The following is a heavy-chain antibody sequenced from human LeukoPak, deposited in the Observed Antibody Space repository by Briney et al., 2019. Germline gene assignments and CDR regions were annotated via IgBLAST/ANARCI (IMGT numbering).Heavy chain of an antibody. V-gene: IGHV3-30*04. CDR2: ISYDGRNK. CDR3: ASAPWVTYYYYYRMDV. CDR1: GLTFSSYT. J-gene: IGHJ6*02. Sequence: GGALRLSCAACGLTFSSYTMHGVGQAPGKGREGVAGISYDGRNKYYADSVKGRFTISRDNSKNTVYLQMHSLRAEATAVYYCASAPWVTYYYYYRMDVWGQGTTVTVSS. D-gene: IGHD4-23*01.